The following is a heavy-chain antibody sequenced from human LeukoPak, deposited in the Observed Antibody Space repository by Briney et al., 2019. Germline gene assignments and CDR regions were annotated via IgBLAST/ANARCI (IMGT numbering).Heavy chain of an antibody. D-gene: IGHD3-3*01. CDR2: ISGGGVGT. J-gene: IGHJ4*02. CDR1: GFTFSSYA. CDR3: AKDRRATLYGEFDY. V-gene: IGHV3-23*01. Sequence: GGSLRLSCAASGFTFSSYAMSWVRQAPGKGLEWVSAISGGGVGTYYADSVKGRFTFSRDNSKNTLYLQTNSLRAEDTAVYYCAKDRRATLYGEFDYWGQGTLVTVSS.